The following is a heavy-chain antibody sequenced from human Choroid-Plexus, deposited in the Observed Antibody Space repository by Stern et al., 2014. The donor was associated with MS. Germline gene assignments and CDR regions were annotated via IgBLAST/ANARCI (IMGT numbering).Heavy chain of an antibody. Sequence: QVQLVQSGGGVVQPGRPLRLSCVASGFTFGSCAMHWVRQAPGKGLEWVAGVSYDGSNKYYADSVKGRFTISRDNSQNTLYMQMSNLRPEDTAVYYCAKDRQYLTYF. CDR2: VSYDGSNK. D-gene: IGHD2/OR15-2a*01. CDR1: GFTFGSCA. V-gene: IGHV3-30*18. CDR3: AKDRQYLTYF. J-gene: IGHJ2*01.